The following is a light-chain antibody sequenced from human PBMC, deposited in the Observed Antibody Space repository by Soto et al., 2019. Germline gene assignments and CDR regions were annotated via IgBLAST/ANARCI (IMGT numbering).Light chain of an antibody. CDR3: QQYNNWPPWT. CDR2: GES. V-gene: IGKV3D-15*01. CDR1: QSISSN. Sequence: EIVMTQSPATLSVSPGERATLSCRASQSISSNLPWYQQKPGQAPRLLIYGESTRAAGIPARFSGSGSGTGFTLTITSLQSEDFAVDYCQQYNNWPPWTFSQGTKVEIK. J-gene: IGKJ1*01.